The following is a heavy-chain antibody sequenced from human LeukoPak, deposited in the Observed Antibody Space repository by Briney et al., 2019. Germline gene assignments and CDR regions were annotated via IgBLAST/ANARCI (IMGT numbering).Heavy chain of an antibody. D-gene: IGHD2-15*01. V-gene: IGHV3-73*01. J-gene: IGHJ4*02. CDR3: TRQHCSGGTCSYVDY. CDR1: VFDFSDFY. Sequence: PGGSLRLSRAASVFDFSDFYMHWVRRASGRGLEWVGLITTKPNSYTTAYAASVKGRFTISRDDSKNTAYLQMNSLKAEDTAVYYCTRQHCSGGTCSYVDYWGQGTLVSVSS. CDR2: ITTKPNSYTT.